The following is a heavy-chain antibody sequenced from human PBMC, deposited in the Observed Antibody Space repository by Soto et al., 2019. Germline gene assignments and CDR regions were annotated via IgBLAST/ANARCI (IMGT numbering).Heavy chain of an antibody. CDR3: TTDLWRIAVVVGCNGYFNP. CDR2: IKSKSDGGTT. Sequence: GGSLRLSCAASGFTFSDAGISWVRQAPWKGLDWVGRIKSKSDGGTTEYAAPVRGRFTISRDDSKNTLYLQMNGLKTEDTAVYYCTTDLWRIAVVVGCNGYFNPWGQGTPVTVSS. V-gene: IGHV3-15*01. J-gene: IGHJ5*02. D-gene: IGHD2-21*01. CDR1: GFTFSDAG.